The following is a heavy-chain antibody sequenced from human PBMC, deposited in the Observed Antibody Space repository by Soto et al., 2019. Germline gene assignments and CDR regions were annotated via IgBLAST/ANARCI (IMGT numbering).Heavy chain of an antibody. D-gene: IGHD6-13*01. J-gene: IGHJ5*02. Sequence: PGDSLKISCAASGFTFRIFTMNWVRQAPGKGLEWVSTISSNSAYIYYTDALRGRFTISRDNAKNSLHLQMNSLRAEDTAVYYCTRDASRDSSARGWFDPWGPGTLVTVSS. CDR2: ISSNSAYI. V-gene: IGHV3-21*01. CDR3: TRDASRDSSARGWFDP. CDR1: GFTFRIFT.